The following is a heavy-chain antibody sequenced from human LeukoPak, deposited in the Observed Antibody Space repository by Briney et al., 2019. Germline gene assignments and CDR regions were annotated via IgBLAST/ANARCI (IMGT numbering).Heavy chain of an antibody. J-gene: IGHJ4*02. V-gene: IGHV3-30*02. CDR2: IRYDGSNK. D-gene: IGHD6-13*01. CDR3: AKDLPPAAAGTGFDY. CDR1: GFTFSSYG. Sequence: GGSLRLSCTASGFTFSSYGMHWVRQAPGKGLEWVAFIRYDGSNKYYADSVKGRFTISRDNSKNTLYLQMNSLRAEDTAVYYCAKDLPPAAAGTGFDYWGQGTLVTVSS.